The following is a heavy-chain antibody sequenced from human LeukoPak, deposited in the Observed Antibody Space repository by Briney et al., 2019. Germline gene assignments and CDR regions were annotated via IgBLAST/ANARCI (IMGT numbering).Heavy chain of an antibody. CDR2: ISSSSSYI. J-gene: IGHJ3*02. V-gene: IGHV3-21*01. D-gene: IGHD3-3*01. CDR3: ATPGITIFGVADRDAFDI. Sequence: GGSLRLSCAASGFTFSSYSMNWVRQAPGKGLEWVSSISSSSSYIYYADSVKGRFTISRDNAKNSLYLQMNSLRAEDTAVYYCATPGITIFGVADRDAFDIWGQGTMVTVSS. CDR1: GFTFSSYS.